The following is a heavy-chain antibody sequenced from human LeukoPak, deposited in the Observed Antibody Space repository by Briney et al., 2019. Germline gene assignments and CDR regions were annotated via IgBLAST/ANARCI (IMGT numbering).Heavy chain of an antibody. D-gene: IGHD5-18*01. CDR1: GGSISSYY. CDR3: ARGRGDTAILNFDY. Sequence: SETLSLTCTVSGGSISSYYWSWIRQPPEKGLEWIGHIYYSGSTNYNPSLKSRVTISVDTSKNQFSLKLSSVTAADTAVYYCARGRGDTAILNFDYWGQGTLVTVSS. CDR2: IYYSGST. J-gene: IGHJ4*02. V-gene: IGHV4-59*01.